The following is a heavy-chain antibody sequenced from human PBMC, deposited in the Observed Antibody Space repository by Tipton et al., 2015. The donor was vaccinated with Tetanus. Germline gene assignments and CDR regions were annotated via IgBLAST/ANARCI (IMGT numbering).Heavy chain of an antibody. CDR3: TTPGIVGAGSRVDS. CDR2: IKSKTDGGTT. D-gene: IGHD1-26*01. Sequence: SLRLSCATSGLFFKNAWMNWVRQAPGKGLEWVGRIKSKTDGGTTDYAARVKDRFSISRDDSKNTLFLQMNSLNTEDTAVYYCTTPGIVGAGSRVDSWGRGALVTVSS. CDR1: GLFFKNAW. J-gene: IGHJ4*02. V-gene: IGHV3-15*07.